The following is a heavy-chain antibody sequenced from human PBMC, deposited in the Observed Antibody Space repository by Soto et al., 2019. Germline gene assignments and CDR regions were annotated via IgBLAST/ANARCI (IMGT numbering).Heavy chain of an antibody. V-gene: IGHV4-34*01. J-gene: IGHJ4*02. CDR1: GGSFSYYY. CDR2: ISPSGTT. D-gene: IGHD3-10*01. CDR3: TRGRLYYDSGTYAN. Sequence: PSATLSLTCAVYGGSFSYYYWSWIRQSPGKGLEWIGEISPSGTTKYNPSLKSRVIISMHTSTNQFSLYLSSVTAADTAVYYCTRGRLYYDSGTYANWGQGTLVTVSS.